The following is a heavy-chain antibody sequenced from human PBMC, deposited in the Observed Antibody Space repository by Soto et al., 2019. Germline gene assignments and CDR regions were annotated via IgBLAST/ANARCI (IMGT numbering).Heavy chain of an antibody. J-gene: IGHJ6*03. V-gene: IGHV1-46*03. D-gene: IGHD1-1*01. Sequence: ASVKVSCKASGYTFTSYYMHWVRQAPGQGLERMGIINPSGGSTSYAQKFQGRVTMTRDTSTSTVYMELSSLRSEDTAVYYCARGQGTNYYYYYMDVWGKGTTVTVSS. CDR3: ARGQGTNYYYYYMDV. CDR1: GYTFTSYY. CDR2: INPSGGST.